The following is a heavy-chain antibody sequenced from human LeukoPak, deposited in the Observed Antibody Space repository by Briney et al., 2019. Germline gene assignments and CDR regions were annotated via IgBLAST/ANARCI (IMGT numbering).Heavy chain of an antibody. CDR1: GFTFSNYW. V-gene: IGHV3-74*01. Sequence: GGPLRLSCAASGFTFSNYWMHRVRQAPGKGLVWVSRINIDVSITTYADSVKGRFTISRDNAKNTLYLHMNSLRADDTAVYYCARGGSCSGGNCKYTRKEIGYWGQGTLVTVSS. J-gene: IGHJ4*02. CDR3: ARGGSCSGGNCKYTRKEIGY. D-gene: IGHD2-15*01. CDR2: INIDVSIT.